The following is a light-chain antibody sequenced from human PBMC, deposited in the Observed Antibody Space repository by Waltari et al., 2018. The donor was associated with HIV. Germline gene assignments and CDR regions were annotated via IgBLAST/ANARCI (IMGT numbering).Light chain of an antibody. J-gene: IGKJ4*01. CDR2: WAS. Sequence: DIVMTQSPDSLAVSLGERATIHCKSSQSVLKTSTSRNYLAWYQQKPRQPPTLLIYWASTRKSAVPALFSGSGSGTDFTLTTGSLQAEDVAVYYCEQYVSTPLTFGGGTKVEIK. CDR1: QSVLKTSTSRNY. CDR3: EQYVSTPLT. V-gene: IGKV4-1*01.